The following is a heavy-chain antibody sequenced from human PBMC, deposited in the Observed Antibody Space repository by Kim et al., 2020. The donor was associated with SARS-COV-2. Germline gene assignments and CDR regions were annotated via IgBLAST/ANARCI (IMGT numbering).Heavy chain of an antibody. D-gene: IGHD3-22*01. J-gene: IGHJ4*02. V-gene: IGHV3-23*03. CDR3: AKIQSRDGNYYDSSGYYDY. Sequence: GRLPISRDNCKNTLYLQMNGLRAEDTAVYYCAKIQSRDGNYYDSSGYYDYWGQGTLVTVSS.